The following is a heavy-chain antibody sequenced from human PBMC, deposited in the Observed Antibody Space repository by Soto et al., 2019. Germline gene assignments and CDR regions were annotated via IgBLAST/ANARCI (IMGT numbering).Heavy chain of an antibody. CDR3: AKGGRITTSSVDY. J-gene: IGHJ4*02. Sequence: PGVSLRLSCAASGFTFSYYGLHWVRHAPGKGLEWVAGISYDGSNRYYGDSVKGRFSISRDNPNNTLYLQMNSLRDEDTAVYYCAKGGRITTSSVDYWGQGTLVTVYS. CDR2: ISYDGSNR. D-gene: IGHD2-2*01. CDR1: GFTFSYYG. V-gene: IGHV3-30*18.